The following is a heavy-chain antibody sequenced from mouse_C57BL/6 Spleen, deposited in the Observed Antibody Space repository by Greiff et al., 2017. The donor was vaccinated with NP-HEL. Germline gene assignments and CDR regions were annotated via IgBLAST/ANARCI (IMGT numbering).Heavy chain of an antibody. CDR1: GFTFSSYA. CDR2: ISDGGSYT. CDR3: AGGKYDDVFAD. J-gene: IGHJ3*01. Sequence: EVLLVESGGGLVKPGGSLKLSCAASGFTFSSYAMSWVRQTPEKRLEWVATISDGGSYTYYPDNVKGRFTISRDNAKNNLYLQMSHLKSEDTAMYYCAGGKYDDVFADWGQGTLVTVSA. V-gene: IGHV5-4*01. D-gene: IGHD2-14*01.